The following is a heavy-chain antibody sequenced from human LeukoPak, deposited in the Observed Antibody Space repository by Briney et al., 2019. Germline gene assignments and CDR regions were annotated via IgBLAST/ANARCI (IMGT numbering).Heavy chain of an antibody. Sequence: QTGGSLRLSCAASGFTFSSYWMHWVRQAPGKGLVWVSHINTDGSTTTYADSVKGRFTISRDNAKNTLYLQMNSLRAEDTAVYYCARPFEGGAFDIWGQGTMVTVSS. CDR1: GFTFSSYW. V-gene: IGHV3-74*01. CDR3: ARPFEGGAFDI. J-gene: IGHJ3*02. D-gene: IGHD3-16*01. CDR2: INTDGSTT.